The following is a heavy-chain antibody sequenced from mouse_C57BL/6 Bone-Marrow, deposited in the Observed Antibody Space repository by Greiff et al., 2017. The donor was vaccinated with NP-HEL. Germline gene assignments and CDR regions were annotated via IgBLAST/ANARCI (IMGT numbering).Heavy chain of an antibody. CDR2: ISYSGST. D-gene: IGHD1-1*01. Sequence: EVMLVESGPGLAKPSQTLSLTCSVTGYSITSDYWNWIRKFPGNKLEYMGYISYSGSTYYNPSLKSRISITRDTSKNQYYLQLNSVTTEDTATYYCARTLYYYGSVLYFDYWGQGTTLTVSS. V-gene: IGHV3-8*01. J-gene: IGHJ2*01. CDR3: ARTLYYYGSVLYFDY. CDR1: GYSITSDY.